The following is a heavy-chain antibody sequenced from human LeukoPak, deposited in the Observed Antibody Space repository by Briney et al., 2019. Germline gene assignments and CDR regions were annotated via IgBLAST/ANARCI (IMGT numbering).Heavy chain of an antibody. CDR1: GYTFTSYD. D-gene: IGHD1-26*01. V-gene: IGHV1-8*03. CDR3: ASSGSSHLTNLFDY. Sequence: ASVKVSCKASGYTFTSYDINWVRQATGQGLEWMGWMNPNSGNTGYAQKFQGRVTITRNTSISTAYMELSSVTAADTAVYYCASSGSSHLTNLFDYWGQGTLVTVSS. CDR2: MNPNSGNT. J-gene: IGHJ4*02.